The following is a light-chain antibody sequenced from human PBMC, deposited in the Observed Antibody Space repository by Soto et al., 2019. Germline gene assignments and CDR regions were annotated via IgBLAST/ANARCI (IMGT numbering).Light chain of an antibody. V-gene: IGKV3-20*01. J-gene: IGKJ1*01. CDR3: QQYGSSPRT. CDR2: GAS. CDR1: QSVSSSY. Sequence: ESVLMSFLGVLSLYPGERATLSCGASQSVSSSYLAWYQQKPGQAPRLLIYGASTRATGIPDRFSGSGSGTDFTLTISRLEPEDFAVYYCQQYGSSPRTFVQGTKVDIK.